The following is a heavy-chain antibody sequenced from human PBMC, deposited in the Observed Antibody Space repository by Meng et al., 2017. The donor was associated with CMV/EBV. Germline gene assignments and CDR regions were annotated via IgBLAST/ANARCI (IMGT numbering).Heavy chain of an antibody. CDR1: GFTFSSYW. J-gene: IGHJ6*02. CDR2: IKQDGSEK. Sequence: GESLKISCAASGFTFSSYWMSWVRQAPGKGLEWVANIKQDGSEKYYVDSVKGRFTISRDNAKNSLYLQMNSLRAEDTAVYYCARGELSWSGYYLYYGMDVWGQGTTVTVSS. CDR3: ARGELSWSGYYLYYGMDV. V-gene: IGHV3-7*01. D-gene: IGHD3-3*01.